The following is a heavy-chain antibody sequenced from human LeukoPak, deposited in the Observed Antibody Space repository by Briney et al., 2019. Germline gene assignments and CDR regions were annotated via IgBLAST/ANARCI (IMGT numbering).Heavy chain of an antibody. Sequence: SVKVSCKASGGTFSSDAISWVRQAPGRGLEWMGGIIPIFGTANYAQEFQGRVTITTDASTSTAYMGLSSLRSEDTGMYYRASDRCGSEPARVYCYMDVCGKGPTVTVSS. J-gene: IGHJ6*03. CDR3: ASDRCGSEPARVYCYMDV. CDR2: IIPIFGTA. CDR1: GGTFSSDA. D-gene: IGHD6-25*01. V-gene: IGHV1-69*05.